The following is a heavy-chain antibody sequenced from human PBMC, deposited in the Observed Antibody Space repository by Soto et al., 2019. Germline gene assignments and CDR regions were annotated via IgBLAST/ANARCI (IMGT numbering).Heavy chain of an antibody. CDR2: INPSGGST. CDR3: AREQQLVLSPHFDY. V-gene: IGHV1-46*03. D-gene: IGHD6-13*01. Sequence: QVQLVQSGAEVKKPGASVKVSCKASGYTFTSYYMHWVRQAPGQGLELVGIINPSGGSTSYAQKFQGRVTMTRDTSASTVYMELSSLRSEDTAVYYCAREQQLVLSPHFDYWGQGTLVTVSS. J-gene: IGHJ4*02. CDR1: GYTFTSYY.